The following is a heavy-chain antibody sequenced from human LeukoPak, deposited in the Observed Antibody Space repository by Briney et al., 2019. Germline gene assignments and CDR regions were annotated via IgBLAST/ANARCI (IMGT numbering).Heavy chain of an antibody. CDR2: MNPNSGNT. D-gene: IGHD6-13*01. Sequence: RASVNVSRKCSEYTFTSYDINWVRPPTGQGREWMGWMNPNSGNTGYAQKFQGRVTMTRNTSISTAYMELSSLRSEDTAVYYCACWVYYYYGMDVWGQGTTVTVSS. J-gene: IGHJ6*02. CDR1: EYTFTSYD. V-gene: IGHV1-8*01. CDR3: ACWVYYYYGMDV.